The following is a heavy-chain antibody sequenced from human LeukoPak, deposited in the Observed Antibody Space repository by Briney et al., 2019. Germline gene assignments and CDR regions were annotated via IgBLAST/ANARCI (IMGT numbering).Heavy chain of an antibody. V-gene: IGHV1-46*01. J-gene: IGHJ5*02. CDR1: GYTFTSYY. CDR2: INPSGGST. CDR3: ARHLRYSYGQEYNWFDP. D-gene: IGHD5-18*01. Sequence: ASVKVSCKASGYTFTSYYMHWVRQAPGQGLEWMGIINPSGGSTSYAQKFQGRVTMTRDMSTSTVYMELSSLRSEDTAVYYCARHLRYSYGQEYNWFDPWGQGTLVTVSS.